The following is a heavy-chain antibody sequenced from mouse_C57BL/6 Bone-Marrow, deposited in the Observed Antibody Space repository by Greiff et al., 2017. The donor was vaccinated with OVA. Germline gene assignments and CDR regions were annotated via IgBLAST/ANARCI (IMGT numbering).Heavy chain of an antibody. CDR1: GYTFTSYG. V-gene: IGHV1-81*01. D-gene: IGHD2-5*01. CDR2: IYPRSGNT. Sequence: VHLVESGAELARPGASVKLSCKASGYTFTSYGISWVKQRTGQGLEWIGEIYPRSGNTYYNEKFKGKATLTADKSSSTAYMELRSLTSEDSAVYFCAREGYYSNYWGQGTTLTVSS. J-gene: IGHJ2*01. CDR3: AREGYYSNY.